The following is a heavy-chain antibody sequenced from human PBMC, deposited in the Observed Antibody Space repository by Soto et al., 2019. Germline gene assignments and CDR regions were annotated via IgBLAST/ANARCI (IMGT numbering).Heavy chain of an antibody. CDR3: ARPSQKGLGRYYYYTAV. CDR2: MNPNSGNT. J-gene: IGHJ6*03. V-gene: IGHV1-8*01. Sequence: ASVEVSWKASGYTFTSYDINWVRQANGQGLEWMGWMNPNSGNTGFAQKFQGRVTMTRNTSISTAYMELSSLRSEDTAVYYWARPSQKGLGRYYYYTAVWGNGTTAPV. D-gene: IGHD1-26*01. CDR1: GYTFTSYD.